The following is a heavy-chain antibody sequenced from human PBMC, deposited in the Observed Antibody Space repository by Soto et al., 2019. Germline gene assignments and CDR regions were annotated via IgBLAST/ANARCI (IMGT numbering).Heavy chain of an antibody. J-gene: IGHJ6*02. CDR1: GYTFTSYD. D-gene: IGHD3-10*01. V-gene: IGHV1-8*01. Sequence: QVQLVQSGAEVKKPGASVKVPCKASGYTFTSYDINWVRRATGQGLEWMGWMNPNRGNTGYAQKFQGRVTMTRNTSIRPAYMELSSLRAEDTAVYYCARSPVLWFGELSGARGVDVWGQGTTVTVSS. CDR2: MNPNRGNT. CDR3: ARSPVLWFGELSGARGVDV.